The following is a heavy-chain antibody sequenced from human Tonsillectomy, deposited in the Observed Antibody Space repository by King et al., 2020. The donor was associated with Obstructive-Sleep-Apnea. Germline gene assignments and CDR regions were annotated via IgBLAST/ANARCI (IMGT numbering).Heavy chain of an antibody. CDR3: ARMRCYYDSSGYYSLYFDY. CDR1: VFSLTNARVG. J-gene: IGHJ4*02. CDR2: LFSPDEP. Sequence: PLPASGPVLVRPPEPLPLPCPVSVFSLTNARVGVRWIRQPPGPALACLAPLFSPDEPSYSTSLRSRLPISKDPSQSQVVLAMANMDPVDTATYYCARMRCYYDSSGYYSLYFDYWAQGTLVTVSS. D-gene: IGHD3-22*01. V-gene: IGHV2-26*01.